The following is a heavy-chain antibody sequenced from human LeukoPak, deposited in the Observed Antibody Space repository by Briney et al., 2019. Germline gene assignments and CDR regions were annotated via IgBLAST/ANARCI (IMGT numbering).Heavy chain of an antibody. CDR1: GFTFSSYW. CDR3: ARGRAVAGSRGWFDP. CDR2: ISNDGSTT. Sequence: PGGSLRLSCAASGFTFSSYWVHWVRQAPGKGLVWVSRISNDGSTTNYADSVKGRFTISRDNAKNTVYLQMNSLRAEDTAVYYCARGRAVAGSRGWFDPWGQGTLVTVSS. D-gene: IGHD6-19*01. V-gene: IGHV3-74*01. J-gene: IGHJ5*02.